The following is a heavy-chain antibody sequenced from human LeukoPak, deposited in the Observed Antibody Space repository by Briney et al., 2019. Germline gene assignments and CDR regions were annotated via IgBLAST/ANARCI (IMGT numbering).Heavy chain of an antibody. CDR2: IKHDGSEK. D-gene: IGHD3-22*01. Sequence: PGGSLGLSCAASGFIFTNYFMSWVRQAPGKGLEWVASIKHDGSEKNYVDSVRGRFTISRDNTMNSLYLQMSSLRAEDTAVYYCAKVSSGYYYDSSGLDYWGQGTLVTVSS. CDR1: GFIFTNYF. J-gene: IGHJ4*02. V-gene: IGHV3-7*01. CDR3: AKVSSGYYYDSSGLDY.